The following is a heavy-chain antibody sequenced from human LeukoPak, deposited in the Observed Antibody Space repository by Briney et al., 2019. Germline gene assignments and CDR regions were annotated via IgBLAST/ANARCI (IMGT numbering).Heavy chain of an antibody. D-gene: IGHD3-3*01. V-gene: IGHV3-74*01. CDR3: ARDIYYDFWSGYYPYYYGMDV. J-gene: IGHJ6*02. CDR2: INSDGSST. CDR1: GFTFSSYW. Sequence: GGSLRLSCAASGFTFSSYWTHWVRQAPGKGLVWVSRINSDGSSTSYADSVKGRFTISRDNAKNTLYLQMNSLRAEDTAVYYCARDIYYDFWSGYYPYYYGMDVWSQGTTVTVSS.